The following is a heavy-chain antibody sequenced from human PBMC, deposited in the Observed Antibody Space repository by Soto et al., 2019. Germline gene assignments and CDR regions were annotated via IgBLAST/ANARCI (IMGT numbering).Heavy chain of an antibody. Sequence: SVKVSCKASGGTFSSYAISWVRQAPGQGLEWMGGITPIFGTANYAQKFQGRVTITADESTSTAYMELSSLRSEYTAVYYCATAPGIAVAGTVYYFDYWGQGTLVTVSS. D-gene: IGHD6-19*01. V-gene: IGHV1-69*13. CDR1: GGTFSSYA. J-gene: IGHJ4*02. CDR2: ITPIFGTA. CDR3: ATAPGIAVAGTVYYFDY.